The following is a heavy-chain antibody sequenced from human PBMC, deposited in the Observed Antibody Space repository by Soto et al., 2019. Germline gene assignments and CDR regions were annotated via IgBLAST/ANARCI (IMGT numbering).Heavy chain of an antibody. CDR3: AKEGGTLGTSASYGFDY. CDR2: ISGRGSSQ. V-gene: IGHV3-23*01. Sequence: GGSLRLSCAASGVSFSSYAMSWVRQAPGKGLEWVSAISGRGSSQYYADSVKGRFTISRDNSENTVFLQMNSLRGEDTAVYYCAKEGGTLGTSASYGFDYWGQGSLVTVSS. D-gene: IGHD3-16*01. J-gene: IGHJ4*02. CDR1: GVSFSSYA.